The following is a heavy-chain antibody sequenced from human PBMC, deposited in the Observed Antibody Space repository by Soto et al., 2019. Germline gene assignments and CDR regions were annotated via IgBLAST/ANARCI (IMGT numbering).Heavy chain of an antibody. V-gene: IGHV3-33*01. J-gene: IGHJ4*02. Sequence: GGSLRLSCAASGFTFSGFGMHWVRQAPGKGLEWVAIIWYDGSDKYYADSVKGRFTISRDNSKNTLYLQMNSLRAEDTAVYHCAFGNLSYYFDFWGQGTPVTVSS. CDR1: GFTFSGFG. CDR2: IWYDGSDK. D-gene: IGHD3-16*01. CDR3: AFGNLSYYFDF.